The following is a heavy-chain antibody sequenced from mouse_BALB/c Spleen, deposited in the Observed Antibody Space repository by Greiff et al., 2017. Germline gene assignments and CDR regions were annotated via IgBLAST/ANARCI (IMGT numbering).Heavy chain of an antibody. CDR3: ARDYYGSSYAWFAY. D-gene: IGHD1-1*01. J-gene: IGHJ3*01. Sequence: EVHLVESGGGLVQPGGSLKLSCAASGFTFSSYGMSWVRQTPDKRLELVATINSNGGSTYYPDSVKSRFTISRDNAKNTLYLQMSSLKSEDTAMYYCARDYYGSSYAWFAYWGQGTLVTVSA. CDR2: INSNGGST. CDR1: GFTFSSYG. V-gene: IGHV5-6-3*01.